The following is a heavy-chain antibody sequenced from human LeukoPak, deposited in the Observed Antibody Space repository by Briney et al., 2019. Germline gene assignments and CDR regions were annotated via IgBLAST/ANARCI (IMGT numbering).Heavy chain of an antibody. CDR3: ARHAVAYDFWSGYDTLGAFDI. V-gene: IGHV3-7*01. D-gene: IGHD3-3*01. CDR2: IKQDGSEK. Sequence: PGGSLRLSCAASGFTFSSYWMSWVRQAPGKGLEWVANIKQDGSEKYYVDSVKGRFTISRDNAKNSLYLQMNSLRAEDTAVYYCARHAVAYDFWSGYDTLGAFDIWGQGTMVTVSS. CDR1: GFTFSSYW. J-gene: IGHJ3*02.